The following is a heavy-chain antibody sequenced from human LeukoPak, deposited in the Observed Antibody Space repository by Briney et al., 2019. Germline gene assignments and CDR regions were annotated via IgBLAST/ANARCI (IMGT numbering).Heavy chain of an antibody. J-gene: IGHJ4*02. CDR2: IKQDGSEK. V-gene: IGHV3-7*01. CDR1: GFTFSSYW. D-gene: IGHD3-22*01. Sequence: PGGSLRLSCAASGFTFSSYWMSWVRQAPGKGLEWVANIKQDGSEKYYVDSVKGRFTISRDNAKNSLYLQMNSLRAEDTAVYYCARDPADDSSPPTDYWGQGTMVTVSS. CDR3: ARDPADDSSPPTDY.